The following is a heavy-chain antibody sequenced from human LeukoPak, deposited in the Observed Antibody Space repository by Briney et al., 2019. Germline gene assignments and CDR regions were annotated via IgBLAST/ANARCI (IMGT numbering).Heavy chain of an antibody. CDR1: GGSFSGYY. J-gene: IGHJ4*02. Sequence: SETLSLTCAVYGGSFSGYYWGWIRQPPGKGLEWIGEINHSGSTNYNPSLKSRVTISVDTSKNQFSLKLSSVTAADTAVYYCARVYIVVVPAAIPDHFDYWGQGTLVTVSS. D-gene: IGHD2-2*02. CDR2: INHSGST. CDR3: ARVYIVVVPAAIPDHFDY. V-gene: IGHV4-34*01.